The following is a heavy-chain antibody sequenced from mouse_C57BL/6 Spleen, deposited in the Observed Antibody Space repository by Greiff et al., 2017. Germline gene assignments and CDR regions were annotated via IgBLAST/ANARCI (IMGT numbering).Heavy chain of an antibody. Sequence: EVKLVESGGGLVKPGGSLKLSCAASGFTFSSYTMSWVRQTPEKRLAWVATISGGGGNTYYPDSVKGRFTISRDNAKNTLYLQMSSLRSEDTALYYCARQGFYYYGSSYAMDYWGQGTSVTVSS. V-gene: IGHV5-9*01. CDR3: ARQGFYYYGSSYAMDY. D-gene: IGHD1-1*01. CDR2: ISGGGGNT. J-gene: IGHJ4*01. CDR1: GFTFSSYT.